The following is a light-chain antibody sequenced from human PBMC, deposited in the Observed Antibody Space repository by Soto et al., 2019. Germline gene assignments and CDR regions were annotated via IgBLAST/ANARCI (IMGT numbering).Light chain of an antibody. CDR1: SSDVGSYNR. Sequence: QSVLTQPPSVSGSPGQSVTISCTGTSSDVGSYNRVSWYQQPPGTAPKLMIYDVGNRPSGVPDRFSVSKSGNTASLTISGLQADDEADYYCSSYTSSNTYGFGTGTKVTV. CDR2: DVG. CDR3: SSYTSSNTYG. V-gene: IGLV2-18*02. J-gene: IGLJ1*01.